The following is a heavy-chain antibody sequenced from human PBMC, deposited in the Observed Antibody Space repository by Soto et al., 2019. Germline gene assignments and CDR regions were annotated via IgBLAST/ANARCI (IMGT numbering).Heavy chain of an antibody. V-gene: IGHV1-3*05. CDR2: INAGNGNT. J-gene: IGHJ6*02. CDR1: GYTFTSYA. Sequence: QVQLVQSGAEEKKPGASVKVSCKASGYTFTSYAMHWVRQAPGQRLEWMGWINAGNGNTKHSQKFQGRVTITRDTSASTAYMELSSLRSEDTAVYYCARDPSYYGMDVWGQGTTVTVSS. CDR3: ARDPSYYGMDV.